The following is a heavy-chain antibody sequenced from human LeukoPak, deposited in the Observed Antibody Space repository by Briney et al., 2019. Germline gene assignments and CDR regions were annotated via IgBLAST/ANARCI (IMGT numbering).Heavy chain of an antibody. CDR3: AKEGRGYDSSGYLDY. V-gene: IGHV3-23*01. Sequence: GGSLRLSCAASGFTFSSYATSWVRQAPGKGLEWVSAISGSGGSTNYADSVKGRFTISRDNSKNTLYLQMNSLRAEDTAVYYCAKEGRGYDSSGYLDYWGQGTLVTVSS. CDR2: ISGSGGST. CDR1: GFTFSSYA. J-gene: IGHJ4*02. D-gene: IGHD3-22*01.